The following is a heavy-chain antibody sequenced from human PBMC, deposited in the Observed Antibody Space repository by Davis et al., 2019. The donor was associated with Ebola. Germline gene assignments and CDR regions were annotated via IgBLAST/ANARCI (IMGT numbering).Heavy chain of an antibody. D-gene: IGHD1-26*01. CDR3: ARETYSGSYFDY. CDR1: GFTFNTYS. Sequence: PGGSLRLPCAASGFTFNTYSMNWVRQALGKGLEWVSYISSTGSTIYYADSVKGRFTISRDNAKNSLYLQMNSLRAEDTAVYYCARETYSGSYFDYWGQGTLVTVSS. CDR2: ISSTGSTI. J-gene: IGHJ4*02. V-gene: IGHV3-48*04.